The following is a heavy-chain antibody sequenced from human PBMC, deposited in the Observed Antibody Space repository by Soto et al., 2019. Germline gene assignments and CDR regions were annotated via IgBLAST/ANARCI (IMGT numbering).Heavy chain of an antibody. J-gene: IGHJ6*03. CDR2: ISAYNGNT. V-gene: IGHV1-18*01. CDR1: GYTFTSYG. D-gene: IGHD3-10*01. CDR3: AREAVVRGVIHYYYYMDV. Sequence: ASVKVSCKASGYTFTSYGISWVRQAPGQGLEWMGRISAYNGNTNYAQKLQGRVTMTTDTSTSTAYMELRSLRSDDTAVYYCAREAVVRGVIHYYYYMDVWGKGTTVTVSS.